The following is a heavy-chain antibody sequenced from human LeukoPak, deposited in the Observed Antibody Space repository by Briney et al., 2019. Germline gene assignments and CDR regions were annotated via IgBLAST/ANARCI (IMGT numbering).Heavy chain of an antibody. V-gene: IGHV3-9*01. J-gene: IGHJ2*01. CDR3: IKGARYSDNYHFDL. Sequence: TGGSLRLSCAASGFTFDDYAMHWVRQAPGKGLEWVSGISWNSGSIDYADSVKGRFTISRDNAKNSLYLQMNSLRAEDTALYYCIKGARYSDNYHFDLWGRGTLVTVSS. CDR1: GFTFDDYA. D-gene: IGHD3-3*01. CDR2: ISWNSGSI.